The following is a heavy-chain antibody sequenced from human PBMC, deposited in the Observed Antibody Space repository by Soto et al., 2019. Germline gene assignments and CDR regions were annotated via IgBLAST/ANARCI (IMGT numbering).Heavy chain of an antibody. CDR3: ARQDYSDYRGGMDV. CDR1: GYSFTSHW. J-gene: IGHJ6*02. D-gene: IGHD3-22*01. CDR2: IYPSDSDI. Sequence: GESLKISCKTSGYSFTSHWIAWVRQMPGKGLEWMGIIYPSDSDIRYRPSFQGQVTISVDKSISTAYLQWSSLKASDTATYYCARQDYSDYRGGMDVWGQGTTVTVSS. V-gene: IGHV5-51*01.